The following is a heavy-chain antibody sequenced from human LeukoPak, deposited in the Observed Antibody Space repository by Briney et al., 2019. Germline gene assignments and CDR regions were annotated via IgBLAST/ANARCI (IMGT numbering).Heavy chain of an antibody. CDR1: GFTFSSYG. Sequence: GGSLRLSCAASGFTFSSYGMHWVRQAPGKGLEWVAFIRYDGSNKYYADSVKGRFTISRDNSKNTLYLQMNSLRADDTAVYYCARDGGIVGATNYWGQGTLVTVSS. J-gene: IGHJ4*02. CDR3: ARDGGIVGATNY. V-gene: IGHV3-30*02. D-gene: IGHD1-26*01. CDR2: IRYDGSNK.